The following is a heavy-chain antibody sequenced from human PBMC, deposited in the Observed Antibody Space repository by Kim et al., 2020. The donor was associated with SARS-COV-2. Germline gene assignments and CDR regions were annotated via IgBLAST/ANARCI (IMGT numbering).Heavy chain of an antibody. CDR2: IWYDGSNK. V-gene: IGHV3-33*01. D-gene: IGHD1-26*01. J-gene: IGHJ4*02. Sequence: GGSLRLSCAASGFTFSSYGMHWVRQAPGKGLEWVAVIWYDGSNKYYADSVKGRFTISRDNSKNTLYLQMNSLRAEDTAVYYCARESVGATRDYWGQGTLVTVSS. CDR1: GFTFSSYG. CDR3: ARESVGATRDY.